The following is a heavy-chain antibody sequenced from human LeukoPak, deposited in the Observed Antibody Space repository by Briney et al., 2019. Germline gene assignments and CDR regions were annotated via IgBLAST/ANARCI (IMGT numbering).Heavy chain of an antibody. CDR1: GYTFTGYY. V-gene: IGHV1-2*02. CDR2: INPNSGGT. D-gene: IGHD2-15*01. Sequence: ASVKVSCKASGYTFTGYYMHWVRQAPGQGLEWMGWINPNSGGTNYAQKFQGRVTMTRDTSISTAYMELSRLRSDDTAVYYCAREGGCSGGSCYSPQDFQHWGQGTLVTVSS. CDR3: AREGGCSGGSCYSPQDFQH. J-gene: IGHJ1*01.